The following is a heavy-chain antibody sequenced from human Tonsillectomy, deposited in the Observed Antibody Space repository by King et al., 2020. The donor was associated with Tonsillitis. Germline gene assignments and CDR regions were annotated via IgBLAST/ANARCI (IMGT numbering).Heavy chain of an antibody. CDR1: GFSFSSAW. J-gene: IGHJ4*02. CDR2: IKSRSDGGTT. Sequence: QLVQSGGGLVKPGGSLRLSCAASGFSFSSAWMSWVRQAPGKGLEWVGQIKSRSDGGTTDYGAPVKGRFTISRDDSKNTLYLQMNSLKSEDTALYYCPTGLPVDFWGQGTLVTVPS. D-gene: IGHD4-11*01. V-gene: IGHV3-15*01. CDR3: PTGLPVDF.